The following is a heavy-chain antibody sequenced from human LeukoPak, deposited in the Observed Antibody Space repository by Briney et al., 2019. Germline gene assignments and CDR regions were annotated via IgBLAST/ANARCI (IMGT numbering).Heavy chain of an antibody. D-gene: IGHD3-22*01. CDR2: IIPMFGTA. J-gene: IGHJ2*01. CDR1: GGTFSSYA. Sequence: SVKVSCKASGGTFSSYAINWVRQAPGQGLEWMGGIIPMFGTANYAQKFQGRVMITADESTSTAYMDLSSLRSEDTAVYYCARGGVRDTSGWSNWYLDLWGRGTLVTVSS. V-gene: IGHV1-69*13. CDR3: ARGGVRDTSGWSNWYLDL.